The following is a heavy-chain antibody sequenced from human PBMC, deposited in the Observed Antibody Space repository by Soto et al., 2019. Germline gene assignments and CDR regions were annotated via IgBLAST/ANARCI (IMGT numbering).Heavy chain of an antibody. D-gene: IGHD3-22*01. CDR1: GGYISSYY. CDR3: ARVRGNYYDSSGYYSGEYYFDY. Sequence: SETLSLTCTVSGGYISSYYWSWIRQPPGKGLEWIGYIYYSGSTNYNPSLKSRVTISVDTSKNQFSLKLSPVTAADTAVYYCARVRGNYYDSSGYYSGEYYFDYWGQGTLVTVSS. CDR2: IYYSGST. J-gene: IGHJ4*02. V-gene: IGHV4-59*01.